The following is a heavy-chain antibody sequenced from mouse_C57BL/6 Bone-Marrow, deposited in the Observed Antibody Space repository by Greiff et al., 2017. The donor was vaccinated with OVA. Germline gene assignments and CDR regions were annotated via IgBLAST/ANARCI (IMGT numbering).Heavy chain of an antibody. D-gene: IGHD2-3*01. Sequence: QVQLQQSGPELVKPGASVKISCKASGYAFSSSWMNWVKQRSGKGLEWIGRIYPGDGDTNYNGKFKGKATLTADKSSSTAYMQLSSLTSEDSAVYFCARLLRYFDVWGTGTTVTVSS. CDR1: GYAFSSSW. CDR2: IYPGDGDT. V-gene: IGHV1-82*01. CDR3: ARLLRYFDV. J-gene: IGHJ1*03.